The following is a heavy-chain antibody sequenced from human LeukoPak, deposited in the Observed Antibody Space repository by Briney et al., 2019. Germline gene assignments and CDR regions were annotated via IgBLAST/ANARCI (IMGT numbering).Heavy chain of an antibody. D-gene: IGHD3-3*01. CDR3: ARSPPDYAFWRGYYFDD. V-gene: IGHV3-13*01. J-gene: IGHJ4*02. Sequence: GRSLRLSCAASGFTFNFYDMHWVRQAPGEGLEWGSSIGTAGDTHYPDSVKGRFTISRENAKNSFYLQMNTLGAGDTVVYYCARSPPDYAFWRGYYFDDWGQETLVTVSS. CDR2: IGTAGDT. CDR1: GFTFNFYD.